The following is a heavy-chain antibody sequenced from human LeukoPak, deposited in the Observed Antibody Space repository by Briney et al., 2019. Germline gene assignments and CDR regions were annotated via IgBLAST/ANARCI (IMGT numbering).Heavy chain of an antibody. D-gene: IGHD3-3*02. CDR2: IKSKTDGGTT. CDR3: TSTYDYYYYMDV. CDR1: GFTFSNAW. V-gene: IGHV3-15*01. Sequence: PGGSLRLSCAASGFTFSNAWMSWVRQAPGKGLEWVGRIKSKTDGGTTDYAAPVKGRFTISRDDSKSIAYLQMNSLKTEDTAVYYCTSTYDYYYYMDVWGKGTTVTVSS. J-gene: IGHJ6*03.